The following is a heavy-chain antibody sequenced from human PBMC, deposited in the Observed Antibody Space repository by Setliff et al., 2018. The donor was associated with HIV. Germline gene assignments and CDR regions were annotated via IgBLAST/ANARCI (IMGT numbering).Heavy chain of an antibody. Sequence: ASVKVSCKASGYTFTGYYMHWVRQAPGQGLEWMGRINPNSGGTKYGQKSQGRVTMSMDTSRNQFSLRLKSVTAADTAIYYCARGISTNTYWHGAPYNWFDPWGQGTLVTVSS. CDR2: INPNSGGT. J-gene: IGHJ5*02. V-gene: IGHV1-2*06. CDR1: GYTFTGYY. CDR3: ARGISTNTYWHGAPYNWFDP. D-gene: IGHD2-8*01.